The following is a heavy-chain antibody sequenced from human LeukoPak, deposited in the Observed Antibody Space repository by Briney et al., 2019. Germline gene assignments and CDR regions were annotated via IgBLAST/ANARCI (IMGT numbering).Heavy chain of an antibody. CDR3: ARSSLSYDYYYGMDV. CDR1: GGSISISNYY. Sequence: PSETLSLTCTVSGGSISISNYYWSWIRQPPGKGLEWIGYIYYSGSTNYNPSLKSRVTISVDTSKNQFSLKLRSVTAADTAVYYCARSSLSYDYYYGMDVWGQGTTVTVS. V-gene: IGHV4-61*01. D-gene: IGHD2/OR15-2a*01. CDR2: IYYSGST. J-gene: IGHJ6*02.